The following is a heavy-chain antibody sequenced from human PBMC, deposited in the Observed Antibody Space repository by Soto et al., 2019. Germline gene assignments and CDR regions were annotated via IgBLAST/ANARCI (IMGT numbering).Heavy chain of an antibody. CDR2: IKSKSEGGTR. CDR1: GFTFSDAW. CDR3: TPVPGIQVAGDAFDV. D-gene: IGHD6-19*01. V-gene: IGHV3-15*01. J-gene: IGHJ3*01. Sequence: EVQLVESGGGLVRPGESLRLSCIASGFTFSDAWMSWVRQAPGKGLEWVGRIKSKSEGGTRDYAAPVKGRFIISRDDSKNALYLQMNSLITEDTANYYCTPVPGIQVAGDAFDVWGPGTMVTVSS.